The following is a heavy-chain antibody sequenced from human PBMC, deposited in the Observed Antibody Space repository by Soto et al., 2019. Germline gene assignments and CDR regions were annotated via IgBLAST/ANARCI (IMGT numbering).Heavy chain of an antibody. D-gene: IGHD6-19*01. CDR2: IYYSGST. CDR1: GGSISSYY. CDR3: ARAYSSGWYWFDP. V-gene: IGHV4-59*01. Sequence: SETLSLTCTVSGGSISSYYWSWIRQPPGKGLEWIGYIYYSGSTNYNPSLKSRVTISVDTSKNQFSLKLSSVTAADTAVYYCARAYSSGWYWFDPWGQGTLVTVSS. J-gene: IGHJ5*02.